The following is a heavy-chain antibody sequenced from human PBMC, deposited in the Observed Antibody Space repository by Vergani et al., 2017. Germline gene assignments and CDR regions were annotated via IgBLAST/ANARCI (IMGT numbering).Heavy chain of an antibody. CDR1: GGTFSSYA. CDR3: ARSVGSGWYSGKGWFDP. V-gene: IGHV1-69*04. D-gene: IGHD6-19*01. J-gene: IGHJ5*02. CDR2: IIPILGIA. Sequence: QVQLVQSGAEVKKPGSSVKVSCKASGGTFSSYAISWVRQAPGKGLEWMGRIIPILGIANYAQKFQGRVTITADKSTSTAYMELSSLRSEDTAVYYCARSVGSGWYSGKGWFDPWGQGTLVTVSS.